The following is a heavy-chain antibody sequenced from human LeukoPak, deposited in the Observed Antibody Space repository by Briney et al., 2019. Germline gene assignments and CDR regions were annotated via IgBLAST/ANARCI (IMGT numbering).Heavy chain of an antibody. Sequence: EASVKVSCKVSGYTLTELSMHWVRQAPGKGLEWMGGFDPEDGETIYAQKFQGRVTMTEDTSTDTAYMELSSLRSEDTAVYYCAPMSASHSSSWYYFDYWGQGTLVTVSS. CDR3: APMSASHSSSWYYFDY. CDR1: GYTLTELS. J-gene: IGHJ4*02. CDR2: FDPEDGET. D-gene: IGHD6-13*01. V-gene: IGHV1-24*01.